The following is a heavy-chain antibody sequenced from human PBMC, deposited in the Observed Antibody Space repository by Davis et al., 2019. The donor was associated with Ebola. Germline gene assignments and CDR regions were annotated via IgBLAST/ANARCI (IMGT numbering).Heavy chain of an antibody. J-gene: IGHJ4*02. V-gene: IGHV3-66*02. CDR3: AKLWDDYGDYGFEY. CDR1: GFSVTSNY. CDR2: IDAGDTT. Sequence: PGGSLRLSCAASGFSVTSNYMSWVRQAPGKGLQWVSLIDAGDTTYYADSVKGRFTIFRDNSQNTLYLQMNTLRAEDTAIYYCAKLWDDYGDYGFEYWGQGTLVTVSS. D-gene: IGHD4-17*01.